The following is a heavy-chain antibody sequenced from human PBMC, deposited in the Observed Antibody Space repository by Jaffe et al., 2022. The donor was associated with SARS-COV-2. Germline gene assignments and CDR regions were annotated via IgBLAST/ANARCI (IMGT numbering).Heavy chain of an antibody. D-gene: IGHD3-10*01. Sequence: EAQVVESGGGLVQPGGSLRLSCAASGFTFRSYTMNWVRQAPGKGLEWVSGISDSGVRTYYADSVKGRFTISRDNSKNTLYLQMKSLRTEDTAVYYCAKDYYDSGSYLNAFQMWGQGTMVTVSP. CDR3: AKDYYDSGSYLNAFQM. V-gene: IGHV3-23*04. J-gene: IGHJ3*02. CDR1: GFTFRSYT. CDR2: ISDSGVRT.